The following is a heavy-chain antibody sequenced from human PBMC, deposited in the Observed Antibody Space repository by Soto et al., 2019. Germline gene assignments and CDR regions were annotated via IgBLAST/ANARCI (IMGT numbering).Heavy chain of an antibody. J-gene: IGHJ4*02. CDR2: ISGSGGST. D-gene: IGHD2-21*02. Sequence: EVQLLESGGGLVQPGGPLRLSCAASGFTFSSYAMSWVRQAPGKGLEWVSAISGSGGSTYYADSVKGRFTISRDNSKNTLYLQMNSLRAEDTAVYYCAKQNGYGGNSELEYWGQGTLVTVSS. V-gene: IGHV3-23*01. CDR3: AKQNGYGGNSELEY. CDR1: GFTFSSYA.